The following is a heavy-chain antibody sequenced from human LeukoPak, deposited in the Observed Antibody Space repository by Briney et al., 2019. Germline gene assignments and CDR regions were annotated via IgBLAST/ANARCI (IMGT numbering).Heavy chain of an antibody. Sequence: GESLRISCKGSGYNFANDWIGWVRQMPGKGLEWMGIIFPDDSDTIYSPSFQGQVTISADKSINAAYLQWSSLKASDSAIYYCARQESEMTTPANRYFDLWGQGTLITVSS. D-gene: IGHD5-24*01. CDR2: IFPDDSDT. CDR3: ARQESEMTTPANRYFDL. V-gene: IGHV5-51*01. J-gene: IGHJ4*02. CDR1: GYNFANDW.